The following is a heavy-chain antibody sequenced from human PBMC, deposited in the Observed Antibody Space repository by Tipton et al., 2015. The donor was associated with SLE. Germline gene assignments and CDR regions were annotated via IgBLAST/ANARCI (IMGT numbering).Heavy chain of an antibody. Sequence: TLSLTCTVSGGSISSSDYYWGWIRQPPGKGLEWIGSIYYTGSTYYNLSLEGRVTISVDTSKNQFSLKMTSVTAADTAVYYCARLLMAGQGDYFDSWGQGILVTVSS. D-gene: IGHD2-8*01. V-gene: IGHV4-39*07. CDR1: GGSISSSDYY. CDR2: IYYTGST. J-gene: IGHJ4*02. CDR3: ARLLMAGQGDYFDS.